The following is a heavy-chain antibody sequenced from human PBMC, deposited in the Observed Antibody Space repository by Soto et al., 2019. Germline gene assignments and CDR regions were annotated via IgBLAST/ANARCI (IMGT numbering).Heavy chain of an antibody. V-gene: IGHV5-51*01. CDR3: AISTGDTATYYGMDV. D-gene: IGHD5-18*01. CDR2: IYPGDSDT. J-gene: IGHJ6*02. Sequence: PGESLKISCKGSGYSFTSYWIGWVRQMPGKGLEWMGIIYPGDSDTRYSPSFQGQVTISADKSISNAYLQWSSLKASDTAMYYCAISTGDTATYYGMDVWGQGTTVTVSS. CDR1: GYSFTSYW.